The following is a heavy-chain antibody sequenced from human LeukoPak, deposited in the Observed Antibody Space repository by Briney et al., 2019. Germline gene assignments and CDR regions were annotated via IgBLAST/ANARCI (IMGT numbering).Heavy chain of an antibody. CDR3: VPDLGIVVVPAASTGY. Sequence: GGSLRLSCAASGFTFSSYSMNWVRQAPGKGLEWVSSISSSSSYIYYADSVKGRFAISRDNAKNSLYLQMNSLRAEDTAVYYCVPDLGIVVVPAASTGYWGQGTLVTVSS. D-gene: IGHD2-2*01. CDR1: GFTFSSYS. J-gene: IGHJ4*02. CDR2: ISSSSSYI. V-gene: IGHV3-21*01.